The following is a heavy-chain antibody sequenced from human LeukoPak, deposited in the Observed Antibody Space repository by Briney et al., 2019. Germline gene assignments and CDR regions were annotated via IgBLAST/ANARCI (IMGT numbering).Heavy chain of an antibody. CDR3: ASQTYCSSTSCYIPNWFDP. CDR1: GGSISSGDYY. V-gene: IGHV4-30-4*08. CDR2: IYYSGST. Sequence: PSEXLSLTCTVSGGSISSGDYYWRWIRQPPGTGLEWIGYIYYSGSTYYNPSLKSRVTISVDTSKNQFSLKLSSATAADTAVYYCASQTYCSSTSCYIPNWFDPWGQGTLVTVSS. D-gene: IGHD2-2*02. J-gene: IGHJ5*02.